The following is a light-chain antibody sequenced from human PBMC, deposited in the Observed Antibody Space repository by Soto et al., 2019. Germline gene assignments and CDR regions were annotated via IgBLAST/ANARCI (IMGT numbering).Light chain of an antibody. Sequence: EIVMTQSPVTLSASPGXRVTLSCRTNKSISSNLAWYQQKRGQAPRLLISGVSTRASGVPDRFSGSGSVADFTLTISSLQSEDFAVYYCQQYGSSRTFGQGTKVDIK. J-gene: IGKJ1*01. CDR2: GVS. CDR1: KSISSN. CDR3: QQYGSSRT. V-gene: IGKV3-15*01.